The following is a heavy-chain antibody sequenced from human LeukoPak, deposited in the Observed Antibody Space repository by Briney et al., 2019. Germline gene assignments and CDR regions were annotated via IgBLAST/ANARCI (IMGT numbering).Heavy chain of an antibody. CDR1: GFTFSNYW. Sequence: PGGSLRLSCAASGFTFSNYWMHWVRQGPGKGLEWVSRIIRDGRGTDYADSVKGRFTISRDNAKNTLYLQMNSLRVEDMAVYYCARDGDGYNFDYWGQGTLVTVSS. J-gene: IGHJ4*02. CDR3: ARDGDGYNFDY. CDR2: IIRDGRGT. D-gene: IGHD5-24*01. V-gene: IGHV3-74*01.